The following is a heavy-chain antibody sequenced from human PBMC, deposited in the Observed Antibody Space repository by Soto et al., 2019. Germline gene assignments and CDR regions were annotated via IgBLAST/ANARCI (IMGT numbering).Heavy chain of an antibody. V-gene: IGHV3-49*03. CDR2: IRSKAYGGTT. D-gene: IGHD5-18*01. J-gene: IGHJ6*03. CDR3: TRDYAGLSRGYSYGYIYYYMDV. CDR1: GFTFGDYA. Sequence: GGSLRLSCTASGFTFGDYAMSWFRQAPGKGLEWVGFIRSKAYGGTTEYAASVKGRFTISRDDSKSIAYLQMNSLKTEDTAVYYCTRDYAGLSRGYSYGYIYYYMDVWGKGTTVTVSS.